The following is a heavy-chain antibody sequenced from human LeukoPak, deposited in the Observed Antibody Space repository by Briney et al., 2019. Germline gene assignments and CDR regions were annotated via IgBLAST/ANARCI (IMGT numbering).Heavy chain of an antibody. CDR2: IYYSGTT. Sequence: KPSETLSLTCTVSGVSITDYYWTWVRQPPGKGLEWIGYIYYSGTTNYNPSLKSRVTISVDTSKKQFSLKLNFVTAADTAVYYCAREVPGRLGSRDWGQGTLVTVSS. J-gene: IGHJ4*02. CDR3: AREVPGRLGSRD. D-gene: IGHD6-13*01. V-gene: IGHV4-59*12. CDR1: GVSITDYY.